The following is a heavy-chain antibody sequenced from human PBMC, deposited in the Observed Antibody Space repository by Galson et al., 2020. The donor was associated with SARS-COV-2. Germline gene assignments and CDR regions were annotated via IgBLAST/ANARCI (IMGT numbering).Heavy chain of an antibody. D-gene: IGHD3-10*01. V-gene: IGHV4-39*01. CDR2: IYYSGST. CDR3: ATGFGELSRY. Sequence: SETLSLTCTVSGGSISSSSYYWGWTRQPPGKGLEWIGSIYYSGSTYYNPSLKSRVTISVDTSKNQFSLKLSSVTAADTAVYYCATGFGELSRYWGQGTLVTVSS. CDR1: GGSISSSSYY. J-gene: IGHJ4*02.